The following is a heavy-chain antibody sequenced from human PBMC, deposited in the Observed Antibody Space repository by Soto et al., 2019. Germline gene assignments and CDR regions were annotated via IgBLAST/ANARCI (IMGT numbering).Heavy chain of an antibody. V-gene: IGHV3-11*06. CDR1: GFTFSDYY. J-gene: IGHJ4*02. CDR2: ISSSSSYT. CDR3: ARDLCGSGSCYFDY. D-gene: IGHD3-10*01. Sequence: QVQLVESGGGLVKPGGSLRLSCAATGFTFSDYYMSWIRQAPGKGLEWVSYISSSSSYTNYADSVKGRFTISRDNAKNSLYLQMNNLRAEDTAVYYCARDLCGSGSCYFDYWGQGTLVTVSS.